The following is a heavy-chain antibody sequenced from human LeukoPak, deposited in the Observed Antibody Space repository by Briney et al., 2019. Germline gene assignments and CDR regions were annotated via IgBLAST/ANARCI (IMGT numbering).Heavy chain of an antibody. CDR1: GFTFSSHG. CDR3: ARARYSFAVDY. J-gene: IGHJ4*02. Sequence: GGSLRLSCAGSGFTFSSHGMDWVRQAPGKGLEWVSGISPSGDITYYADSVKGRFTISRDNSKNTLYLQMNSLRAEDTAVYYCARARYSFAVDYWGQGTLATVSS. CDR2: ISPSGDIT. D-gene: IGHD5-18*01. V-gene: IGHV3-23*01.